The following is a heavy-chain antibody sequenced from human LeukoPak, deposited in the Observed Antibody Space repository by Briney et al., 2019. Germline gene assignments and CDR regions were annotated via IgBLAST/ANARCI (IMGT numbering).Heavy chain of an antibody. J-gene: IGHJ4*02. CDR1: GFTFSTYS. CDR3: ARDMGIVTGYYVDY. CDR2: ITGNSHTI. Sequence: GGSLRLSCAASGFTFSTYSMNWVRQAPGKGLEWVSYITGNSHTIYYADSVKGRFAISRDNAKNSLHLQMNSLRAEDTAVYYCARDMGIVTGYYVDYWGQGTLITVSS. D-gene: IGHD3-9*01. V-gene: IGHV3-48*01.